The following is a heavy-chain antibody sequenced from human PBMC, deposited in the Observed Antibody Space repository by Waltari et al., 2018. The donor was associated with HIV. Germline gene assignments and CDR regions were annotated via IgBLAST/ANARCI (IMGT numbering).Heavy chain of an antibody. CDR2: IYYSGST. V-gene: IGHV4-31*03. D-gene: IGHD5-12*01. CDR3: ARLGIVATIIDI. J-gene: IGHJ3*02. Sequence: QVQLQESGPGLVKPSQTLSLTCPVSGGSISSGGYYWSWIRQHPGKGLEWIGYIYYSGSTYYNPSLKSRVTISVDTSKNQFSLKLSSVTAADTAVYYCARLGIVATIIDIWGQGTMVTVSS. CDR1: GGSISSGGYY.